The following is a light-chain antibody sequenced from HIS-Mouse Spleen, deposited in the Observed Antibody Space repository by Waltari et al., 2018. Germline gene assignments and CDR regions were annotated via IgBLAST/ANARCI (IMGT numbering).Light chain of an antibody. V-gene: IGLV2-14*03. CDR3: SSYTSSSTLVV. CDR2: DVS. J-gene: IGLJ2*01. CDR1: SSDVGGYNY. Sequence: QSALTQPASVSGSPGQSITISCTGTSSDVGGYNYVSWYQQHPGKAPKLMIYDVSNWRSGVWNRFSGSKSGKTAALTISGLQAEDEADYYCSSYTSSSTLVVFGGGTKLTVL.